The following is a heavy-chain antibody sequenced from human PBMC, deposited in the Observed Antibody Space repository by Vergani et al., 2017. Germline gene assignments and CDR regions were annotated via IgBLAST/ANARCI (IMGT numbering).Heavy chain of an antibody. Sequence: QVQLQESGPGLVKPSQTLSLTCTVSGGSISSGSYYWSWIRQPAGKGLEWIGRIYTSGSTNYNPSLKSRVTISVDTSKNQFSLKLSSVTAADTAVYYCARDQLAYDILTGYPHNWFDPWGQGTLVTVSS. J-gene: IGHJ5*02. CDR3: ARDQLAYDILTGYPHNWFDP. D-gene: IGHD3-9*01. CDR1: GGSISSGSYY. CDR2: IYTSGST. V-gene: IGHV4-61*02.